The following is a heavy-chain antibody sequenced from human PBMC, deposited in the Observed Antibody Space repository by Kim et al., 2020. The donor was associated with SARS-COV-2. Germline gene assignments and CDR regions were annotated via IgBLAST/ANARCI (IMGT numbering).Heavy chain of an antibody. Sequence: GGSLRLSCAASGFTFSSYEMNWVRQAPGKGLEGVSYISSSGSTIYYADSVKGRFTISRDNAKTSLYLQMNSLRAEDTAVHYCATKPGSYSPRWGQGTLV. CDR2: ISSSGSTI. D-gene: IGHD3-10*01. J-gene: IGHJ4*02. CDR1: GFTFSSYE. CDR3: ATKPGSYSPR. V-gene: IGHV3-48*03.